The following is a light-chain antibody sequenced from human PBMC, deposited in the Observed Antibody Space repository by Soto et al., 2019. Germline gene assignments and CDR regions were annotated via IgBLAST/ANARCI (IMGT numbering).Light chain of an antibody. CDR3: QQYSSFPMT. CDR2: AAS. CDR1: QDISNH. V-gene: IGKV1-16*01. J-gene: IGKJ4*01. Sequence: IQMTQSPSSLSASVGDRVTLTCRASQDISNHLAWFQQTPGQAPRSLIAAASSLQSGVPSRFSGSGSGTDFTLTISSMQPEDFAIYYCQQYSSFPMTFGGGTKVEMK.